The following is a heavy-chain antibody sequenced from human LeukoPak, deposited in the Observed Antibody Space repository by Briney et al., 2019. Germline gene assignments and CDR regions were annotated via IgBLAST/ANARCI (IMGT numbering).Heavy chain of an antibody. Sequence: GRSLRLSCAASGFTFSIYEMNWVRQAPGKGLEWVSYISTSGSTIYYADSVKGRFTISRDNAKKSLHLQMNSLRAEDTAIYYCARDDGYSYGLGNGIDYWGQGTLVTVSS. D-gene: IGHD5-18*01. CDR2: ISTSGSTI. J-gene: IGHJ4*02. CDR3: ARDDGYSYGLGNGIDY. V-gene: IGHV3-48*03. CDR1: GFTFSIYE.